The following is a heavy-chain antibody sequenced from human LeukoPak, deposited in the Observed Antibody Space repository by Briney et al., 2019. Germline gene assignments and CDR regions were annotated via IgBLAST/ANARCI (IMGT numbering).Heavy chain of an antibody. J-gene: IGHJ5*02. CDR3: AKGAAAGLVDWFDP. Sequence: PGGSLRLSCAVSGFTFTNFAMMWVRQAPGKGLQWVSSITGDGATYYADSVRGRFMLSRDTSKNTLYPQMNSLTAEDTALYYCAKGAAAGLVDWFDPWGQGTLVTVSS. D-gene: IGHD6-25*01. V-gene: IGHV3-23*01. CDR2: ITGDGAT. CDR1: GFTFTNFA.